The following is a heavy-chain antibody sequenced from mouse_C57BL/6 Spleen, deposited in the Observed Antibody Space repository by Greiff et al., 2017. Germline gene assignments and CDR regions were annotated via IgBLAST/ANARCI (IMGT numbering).Heavy chain of an antibody. Sequence: QFQLKQSGAELMKPGASVKLSCNSTGYTFTGYWIDWVKQRPGHGLEWIGEILPGSGSTNYNEKFKGKATFTADTSSNTAYMQLSSLTTEDSAIYYCARSYYYGSSPWFAYWGQGTLVTVSA. CDR3: ARSYYYGSSPWFAY. D-gene: IGHD1-1*01. J-gene: IGHJ3*01. CDR1: GYTFTGYW. V-gene: IGHV1-9*01. CDR2: ILPGSGST.